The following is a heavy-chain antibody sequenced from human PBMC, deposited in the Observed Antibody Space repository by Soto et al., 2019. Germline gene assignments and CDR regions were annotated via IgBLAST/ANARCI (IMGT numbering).Heavy chain of an antibody. J-gene: IGHJ6*02. V-gene: IGHV4-34*01. CDR1: GGSFSGYY. Sequence: SETLSLTCAVYGGSFSGYYWSWIRQPPGKGLEWIGEINHSGSTNYNPSLKSRVTISVDTSKNQFSLKLSSVTAADTAVDYCASGPSYSVMDALAQRTTVTVSS. CDR2: INHSGST. CDR3: ASGPSYSVMDA.